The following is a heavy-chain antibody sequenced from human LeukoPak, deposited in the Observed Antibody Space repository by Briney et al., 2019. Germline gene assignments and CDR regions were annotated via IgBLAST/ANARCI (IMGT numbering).Heavy chain of an antibody. V-gene: IGHV4-61*08. CDR2: IYYSGST. J-gene: IGHJ4*02. CDR1: GGSISSGDYY. Sequence: PSQTLSLTCTVSGGSISSGDYYWSWIRPPPGKGLEWNGYIYYSGSTNYNPSLKSRVTISVDTSKNQFSLKLSSVTAADTAVYYCARDPAYCGGDCYLGYFDYWGQGTLVTVSS. CDR3: ARDPAYCGGDCYLGYFDY. D-gene: IGHD2-21*02.